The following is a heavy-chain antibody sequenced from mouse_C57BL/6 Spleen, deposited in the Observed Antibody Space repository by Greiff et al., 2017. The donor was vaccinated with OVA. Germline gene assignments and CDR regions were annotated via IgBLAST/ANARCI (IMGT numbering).Heavy chain of an antibody. D-gene: IGHD2-2*01. CDR2: ISSGGDYI. CDR1: GFTFSSYA. J-gene: IGHJ3*01. CDR3: TRDGYGYDGFAY. Sequence: DVMLVESGEGLVKPGGSLKLSCAASGFTFSSYAMSWVRQTPEKRLEWVAYISSGGDYIYYADTVKGRFTISRDNARNTLYLQMSSLKSEDTAMYYCTRDGYGYDGFAYWGQGTLVTVSA. V-gene: IGHV5-9-1*02.